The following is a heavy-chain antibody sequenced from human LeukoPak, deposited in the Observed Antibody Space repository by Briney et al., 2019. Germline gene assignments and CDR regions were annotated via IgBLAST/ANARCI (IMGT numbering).Heavy chain of an antibody. J-gene: IGHJ5*01. Sequence: SETLCPTCAVSGYSISSGYYWGWIRQPPGKGLEWIGSIYHIGSTYYNPSPKSRVTISVDTSKNQFSLRLSSVTAADTAVYYCARVLCDFWSGPASHWSDPWGPRTPFTVSS. CDR2: IYHIGST. CDR3: ARVLCDFWSGPASHWSDP. CDR1: GYSISSGYY. V-gene: IGHV4-38-2*01. D-gene: IGHD3-3*01.